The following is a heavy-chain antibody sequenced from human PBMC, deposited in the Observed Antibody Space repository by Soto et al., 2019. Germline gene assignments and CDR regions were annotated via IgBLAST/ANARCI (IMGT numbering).Heavy chain of an antibody. J-gene: IGHJ5*02. CDR1: GFTFSSYA. CDR3: AKPVLPDNWIPPRNWFDH. D-gene: IGHD1-20*01. V-gene: IGHV3-23*01. Sequence: QPGGSLRLSCAASGFTFSSYAMSWVRQAPGKGLEWVSAISGSGGSTYYADSVKGRFTISRDNSKNTLYLQMNSLRAEDTAVYYCAKPVLPDNWIPPRNWFDHWGQGTLVTVSS. CDR2: ISGSGGST.